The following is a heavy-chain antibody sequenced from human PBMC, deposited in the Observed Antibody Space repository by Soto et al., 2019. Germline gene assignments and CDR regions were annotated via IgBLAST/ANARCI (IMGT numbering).Heavy chain of an antibody. CDR3: ARSSQRMATQTGY. CDR2: IIPILGIA. J-gene: IGHJ4*02. V-gene: IGHV1-69*02. Sequence: QVQLVQSGAEVKKPGSSVKVSCKASGGTFSSYTISWVRQAPGQGLAWMGRIIPILGIANYAQKFQGRVTITADKSTSTASRELTSLTSQDTAVEYFARSSQRMATQTGYWGQGTLGTVAS. CDR1: GGTFSSYT. D-gene: IGHD5-12*01.